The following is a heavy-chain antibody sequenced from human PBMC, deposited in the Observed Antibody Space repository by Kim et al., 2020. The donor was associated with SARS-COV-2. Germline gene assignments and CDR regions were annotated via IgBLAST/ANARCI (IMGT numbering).Heavy chain of an antibody. J-gene: IGHJ4*02. Sequence: ITYYADSVKGRFTISRDNSKNTLYLQMNSLRAEDTAVYYCARRVVTGVDYWGQGTLVTVSS. CDR2: IT. D-gene: IGHD3-3*01. V-gene: IGHV3-66*01. CDR3: ARRVVTGVDY.